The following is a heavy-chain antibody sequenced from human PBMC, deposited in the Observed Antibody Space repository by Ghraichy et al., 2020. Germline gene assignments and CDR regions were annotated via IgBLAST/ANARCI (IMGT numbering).Heavy chain of an antibody. V-gene: IGHV1-18*04. D-gene: IGHD1-26*01. CDR1: GYTFTTDG. J-gene: IGHJ6*03. CDR2: INTSKVNT. CDR3: ARAMGPTYHYHMEV. Sequence: ASVKVSCKAFGYTFTTDGISWVRQAPGQGLEWLGWINTSKVNTNYEQKFQGRVTMTTETSTSTAYMELRSLRSDDTAVYYCARAMGPTYHYHMEVWGQGTTVTVSS.